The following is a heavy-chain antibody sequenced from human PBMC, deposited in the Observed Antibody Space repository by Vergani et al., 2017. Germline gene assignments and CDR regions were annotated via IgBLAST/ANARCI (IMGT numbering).Heavy chain of an antibody. CDR1: GGSISSSSYY. J-gene: IGHJ1*01. D-gene: IGHD2-2*01. CDR3: ARQGGDIVVVPATVYFQH. CDR2: IYYSGST. V-gene: IGHV4-39*01. Sequence: QLQLQESGPGLVKPSETLSLTCTVSGGSISSSSYYWGWIRQPPGKGLEWIGGIYYSGSTYYNPSLKSRVTISVDTSKNQFSLKLSSVTAADTAVYYCARQGGDIVVVPATVYFQHWGQGTLVTVSS.